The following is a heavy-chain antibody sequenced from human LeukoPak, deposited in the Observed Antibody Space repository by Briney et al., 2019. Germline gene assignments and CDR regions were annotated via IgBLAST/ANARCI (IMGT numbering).Heavy chain of an antibody. D-gene: IGHD3-3*01. V-gene: IGHV1-2*02. CDR1: GYTFTGYY. Sequence: GASVKVSCKASGYTFTGYYMHWVRQAPGQGLEWMGWINPNSGGTNYAQKFQGRVTMTRDTSISTAYMELSRLRSDDTAVYYCARWNFGVVTTFDYWGQGTLVTVSS. CDR2: INPNSGGT. J-gene: IGHJ4*02. CDR3: ARWNFGVVTTFDY.